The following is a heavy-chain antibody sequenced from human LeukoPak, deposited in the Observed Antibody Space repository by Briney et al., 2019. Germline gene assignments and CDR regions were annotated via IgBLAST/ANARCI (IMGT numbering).Heavy chain of an antibody. Sequence: GPTVKISCKASGYTFTTYDMHCVRQAPGQRLEWMGIINPSSCSSSYGHKFQGRVTLTRDTSTSTVYMELSSLRSEDTAVYYCAIEVEISTITPLNWGQGTLVTVPS. CDR1: GYTFTTYD. J-gene: IGHJ4*02. D-gene: IGHD5-24*01. V-gene: IGHV1-46*01. CDR3: AIEVEISTITPLN. CDR2: INPSSCSS.